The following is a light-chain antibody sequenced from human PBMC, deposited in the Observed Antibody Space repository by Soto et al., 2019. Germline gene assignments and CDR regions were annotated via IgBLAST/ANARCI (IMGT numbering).Light chain of an antibody. V-gene: IGLV1-44*01. CDR1: SSNIGGNA. CDR3: AAWDDSLSGYV. J-gene: IGLJ1*01. CDR2: SNN. Sequence: QSVLTQPPSASGTPGQRVTISCSGSSSNIGGNAVNWYQQLPGTTPKLLIYSNNQRPSGVPDRFSGSKSGTSASLAISGLQSEDEGDYYCAAWDDSLSGYVFGTGTKLTVL.